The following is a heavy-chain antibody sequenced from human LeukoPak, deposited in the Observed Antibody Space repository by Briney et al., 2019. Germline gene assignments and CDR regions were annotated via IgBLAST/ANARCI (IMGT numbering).Heavy chain of an antibody. J-gene: IGHJ4*02. V-gene: IGHV3-23*01. CDR2: ISGSGHIT. CDR1: GFSFSSYG. Sequence: GGSLRLSCAGSGFSFSSYGMHWVRKAPGRGLEWVSTISGSGHITFYADSVKGRFTISSDNSKNTLYLQMNSLRAEDTAVYYCANFLSGSYHFDYWGQGTLVTVSS. D-gene: IGHD1-26*01. CDR3: ANFLSGSYHFDY.